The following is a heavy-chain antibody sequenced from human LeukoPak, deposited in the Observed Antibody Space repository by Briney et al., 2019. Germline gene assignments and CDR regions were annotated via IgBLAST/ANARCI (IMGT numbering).Heavy chain of an antibody. Sequence: PSETLSLTCAVSGYSISSGYYWGWIRPPPGEGVEGIGAINHSGSTKYKPSLKSRVTISGDTPKNKLSLQLNTVTAADTAVYYCARGGYDFWSGYYFGRDYYYMDVWGKGTTVTVSS. D-gene: IGHD3-3*01. CDR3: ARGGYDFWSGYYFGRDYYYMDV. CDR1: GYSISSGYY. V-gene: IGHV4-38-2*01. CDR2: INHSGST. J-gene: IGHJ6*03.